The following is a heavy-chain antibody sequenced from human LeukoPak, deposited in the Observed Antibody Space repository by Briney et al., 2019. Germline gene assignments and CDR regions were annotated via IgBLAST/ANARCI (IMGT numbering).Heavy chain of an antibody. CDR1: GFTFSTYG. CDR2: IRYDGSNPYDGSNK. J-gene: IGHJ4*02. CDR3: AGDFDY. Sequence: PGGSLRLSCAASGFTFSTYGMHWVRQAPGKGLEWVAFIRYDGSNPYDGSNKFYADSVKGRFSISRDNSKNMLYLQMNSLRAEDTAVYYCAGDFDYWGQGTLVTVSS. V-gene: IGHV3-30*02.